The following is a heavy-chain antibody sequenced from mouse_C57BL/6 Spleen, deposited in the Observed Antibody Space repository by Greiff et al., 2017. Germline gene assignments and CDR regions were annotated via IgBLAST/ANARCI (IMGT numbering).Heavy chain of an antibody. CDR3: ASGDAMDY. Sequence: QVQLQQSGPGLVQPSQSLSITCTVSGFSLTSYGVHWVRQSPGKGLEWLGVIWSGGSTDYNAAFISRLSISKDNSKSKVFFKMNSLQADDTAIYYCASGDAMDYWGQGTSVTVSS. J-gene: IGHJ4*01. CDR1: GFSLTSYG. V-gene: IGHV2-2*01. CDR2: IWSGGST.